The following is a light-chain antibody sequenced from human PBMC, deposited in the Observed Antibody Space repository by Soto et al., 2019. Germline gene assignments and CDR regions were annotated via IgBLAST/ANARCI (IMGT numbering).Light chain of an antibody. CDR3: QQRSNWPPIT. CDR2: DAS. CDR1: QSVSSY. V-gene: IGKV3-11*01. J-gene: IGKJ5*01. Sequence: EIVFTQSPSTLSLSPGERATLSCRASQSVSSYLAWYQQKPGQAPRLLIYDASNRATGIPVRFSGSGSGTDFTLTISSLEPEDFAVYYCQQRSNWPPITFGHGTRLEIK.